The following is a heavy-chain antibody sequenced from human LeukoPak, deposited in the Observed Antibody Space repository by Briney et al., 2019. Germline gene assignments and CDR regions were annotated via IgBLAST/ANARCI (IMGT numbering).Heavy chain of an antibody. V-gene: IGHV1-69*05. CDR2: IIPIFGAA. CDR1: GGTISSHA. Sequence: ASVKVSCKASGGTISSHAISWVRQAPGQGLEWMGGIIPIFGAAKYAQKFQGRVTITTDESTSTAYMELSSLTTEDTAVYYCARGAGISPIYYWGQGTLVTVSS. D-gene: IGHD3-10*01. J-gene: IGHJ4*02. CDR3: ARGAGISPIYY.